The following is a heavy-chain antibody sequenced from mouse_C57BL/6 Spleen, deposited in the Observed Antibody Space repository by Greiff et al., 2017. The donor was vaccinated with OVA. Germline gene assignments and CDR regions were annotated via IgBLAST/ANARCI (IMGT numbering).Heavy chain of an antibody. Sequence: VQLQQSGPGLVKPSQSLSLTCSVTGYSITSGYYWNWIRQFPGNKLEWMGYISYDGSNNYYPSLKNRISITRDTSKNQFFLKLNSVTTEDTATYYCARVDDYDVWFACWGQGTLVTVSA. CDR3: ARVDDYDVWFAC. CDR1: GYSITSGYY. J-gene: IGHJ3*01. D-gene: IGHD2-4*01. V-gene: IGHV3-6*01. CDR2: ISYDGSN.